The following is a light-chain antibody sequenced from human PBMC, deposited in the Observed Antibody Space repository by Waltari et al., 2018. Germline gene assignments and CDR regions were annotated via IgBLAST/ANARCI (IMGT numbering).Light chain of an antibody. CDR3: QQYYSIPRT. V-gene: IGKV4-1*01. CDR1: QSVLYNSDNKNY. J-gene: IGKJ2*02. Sequence: DIVMTQSPDSLAVSLGERATINCKSSQSVLYNSDNKNYLAWYQQKPGQPPKLLIYWASIQASVVPDRFSGSGSGTDFTLTISSLQAEDVAVYYLQQYYSIPRTYGQGTKLEIK. CDR2: WAS.